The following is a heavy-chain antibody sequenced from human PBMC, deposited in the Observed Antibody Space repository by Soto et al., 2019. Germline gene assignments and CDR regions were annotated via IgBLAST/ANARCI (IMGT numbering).Heavy chain of an antibody. CDR1: GYTFTSYY. Sequence: QVQLVQSGAEVKKPGVSVKVSCKASGYTFTSYYMHWVRQAPGQGLEWMGIINPSGGSTSYAQKFQGRVTMTRDTSTSTVYMELSSLRSEDTAVYYCASRAGSGSYLDYWGQGTLVTVSS. D-gene: IGHD3-10*01. CDR3: ASRAGSGSYLDY. V-gene: IGHV1-46*03. J-gene: IGHJ4*02. CDR2: INPSGGST.